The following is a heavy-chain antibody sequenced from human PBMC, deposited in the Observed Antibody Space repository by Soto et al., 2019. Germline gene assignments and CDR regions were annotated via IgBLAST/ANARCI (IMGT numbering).Heavy chain of an antibody. CDR3: AKDLFYYDSSGYSDDDAFDI. V-gene: IGHV3-23*01. CDR1: GFTFSSYA. Sequence: GGSLRLSCAASGFTFSSYAMSWVRQAPGKGLEWVSAISGSGGSTYYADSVKGRFTISRDNSKNTLYLQMNSLRAEDTAVYYCAKDLFYYDSSGYSDDDAFDIWGQGTMVTVSS. CDR2: ISGSGGST. D-gene: IGHD3-22*01. J-gene: IGHJ3*02.